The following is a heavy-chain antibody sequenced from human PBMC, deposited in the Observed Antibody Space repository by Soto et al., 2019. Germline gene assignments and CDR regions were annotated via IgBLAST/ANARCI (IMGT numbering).Heavy chain of an antibody. CDR2: INAGNGNT. CDR3: ARDPAAVAGHFDY. D-gene: IGHD6-19*01. Sequence: GASVNVSCKASGYTFTSYAMHWVRQAPGQRLEWMGWINAGNGNTKYSQKFQGRVTITRDTSASTAYMELSSLRSEDTAVYYCARDPAAVAGHFDYWGQGTLVTVS. CDR1: GYTFTSYA. V-gene: IGHV1-3*01. J-gene: IGHJ4*02.